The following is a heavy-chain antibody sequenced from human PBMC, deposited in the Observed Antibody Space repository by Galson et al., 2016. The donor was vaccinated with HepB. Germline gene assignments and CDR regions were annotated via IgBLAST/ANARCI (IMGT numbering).Heavy chain of an antibody. CDR1: GFTFSSYA. CDR3: AKGVNQQHPYYFDS. Sequence: SLRLSCAASGFTFSSYAMSWVRQAPGKGLEWVSAISGSGDTAFYIDSVKGRFTISRDNSENTLYLQMNSLRAGDTALYYCAKGVNQQHPYYFDSWGQGILVTVSS. CDR2: ISGSGDTA. V-gene: IGHV3-23*01. J-gene: IGHJ4*02. D-gene: IGHD1-14*01.